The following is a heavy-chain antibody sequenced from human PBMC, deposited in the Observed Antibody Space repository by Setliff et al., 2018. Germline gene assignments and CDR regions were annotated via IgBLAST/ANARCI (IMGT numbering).Heavy chain of an antibody. CDR1: GYTCAKYG. V-gene: IGHV1-18*01. Sequence: ASVKVSCKAFGYTCAKYGTSWVRQAPGQGLEWMGWISGYNGYTVYAQKLQGRVTLTTDTSTGTAYMEVRSLRSDDTAQYYCVRDRAAIVVGPPTAAFDIWGQGTMVTVSS. D-gene: IGHD2-2*01. CDR2: ISGYNGYT. CDR3: VRDRAAIVVGPPTAAFDI. J-gene: IGHJ3*02.